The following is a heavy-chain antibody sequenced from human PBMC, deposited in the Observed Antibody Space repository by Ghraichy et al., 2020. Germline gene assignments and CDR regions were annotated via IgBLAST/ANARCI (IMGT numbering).Heavy chain of an antibody. CDR2: IYHSGST. D-gene: IGHD5-18*01. CDR1: GYPISSGYY. CDR3: ARSYGYSAPRSEVDY. V-gene: IGHV4-38-2*02. J-gene: IGHJ4*02. Sequence: SETLSLTCTVSGYPISSGYYWGWIRQPPGKGLEWIGSIYHSGSTYYNPSLKNRVTISVDTSKNHFSLKLSSVTATDTAVYYCARSYGYSAPRSEVDYWGQGTLVTVSS.